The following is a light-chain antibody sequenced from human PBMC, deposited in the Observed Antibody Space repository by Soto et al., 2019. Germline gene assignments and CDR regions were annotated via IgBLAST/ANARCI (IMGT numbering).Light chain of an antibody. CDR3: SSYAGSKNFV. Sequence: QSALTQPPSASGSPGQSVTISCTGTSSDVGGYNSVSWYQQHPGKAPKLMIYEVSKRPSGVPDRFSGSKSGNTASLTVSGXXAEDEADYYCSSYAGSKNFVXGTGTKLTVL. CDR2: EVS. CDR1: SSDVGGYNS. V-gene: IGLV2-8*01. J-gene: IGLJ1*01.